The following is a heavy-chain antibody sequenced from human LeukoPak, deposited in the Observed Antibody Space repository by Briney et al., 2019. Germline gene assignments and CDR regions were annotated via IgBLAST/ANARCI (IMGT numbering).Heavy chain of an antibody. CDR2: MNPNSGNT. V-gene: IGHV1-8*01. Sequence: ASVKVSCKASGYTFTSYDINWVRQATGQGLEWMGWMNPNSGNTGYAQKFQGRVTMTRNTSISTAYMELSSLRSKDTAVYYCARGLTYYDFWSGYYQRAPYDYWGQGTLVTVSS. CDR3: ARGLTYYDFWSGYYQRAPYDY. J-gene: IGHJ4*02. CDR1: GYTFTSYD. D-gene: IGHD3-3*01.